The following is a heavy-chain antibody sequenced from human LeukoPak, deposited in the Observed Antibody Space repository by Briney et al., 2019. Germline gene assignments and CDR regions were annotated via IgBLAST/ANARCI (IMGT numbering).Heavy chain of an antibody. CDR1: GFTFSSYG. CDR3: ANGEQWLLDY. Sequence: PGGSLRLSCAASGFTFSSYGMHWVRQAPGKGLEWVAVISYDGSNKYYADSVKGRFTISRDNSKNTLYLQMNSLRAEDTAVYYCANGEQWLLDYWGQGTLVTVSS. CDR2: ISYDGSNK. J-gene: IGHJ4*02. D-gene: IGHD6-19*01. V-gene: IGHV3-30*18.